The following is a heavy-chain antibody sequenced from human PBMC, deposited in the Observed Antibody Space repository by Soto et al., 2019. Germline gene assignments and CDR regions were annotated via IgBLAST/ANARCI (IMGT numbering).Heavy chain of an antibody. Sequence: GGSLRLSCAASGFTFSSYAMSWVRQAPGKGLEWVSAISGSGGSTYYADSVKGRFTISRDNSKNTLYLQMNSLRAEDTAVYYCAKGLAGNYYDSSGLIEWGQGTLVTVSS. D-gene: IGHD3-22*01. J-gene: IGHJ4*02. CDR2: ISGSGGST. V-gene: IGHV3-23*01. CDR3: AKGLAGNYYDSSGLIE. CDR1: GFTFSSYA.